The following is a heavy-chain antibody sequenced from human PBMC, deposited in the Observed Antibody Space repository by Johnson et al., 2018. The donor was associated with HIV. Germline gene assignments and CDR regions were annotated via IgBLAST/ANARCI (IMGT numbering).Heavy chain of an antibody. V-gene: IGHV3-7*05. D-gene: IGHD3-10*01. J-gene: IGHJ3*02. CDR3: ALEAVRSSDAFDI. CDR1: GFTFSSYW. Sequence: VQLVESGGGLVQPGGSLRLSCAASGFTFSSYWMSWVRQSPGKGLEWVANIKQDGSEKYYVDSVKGRFTISRDNAKNSLYLQTNSLRAEDTAVYYCALEAVRSSDAFDIWGRGTMVIVSS. CDR2: IKQDGSEK.